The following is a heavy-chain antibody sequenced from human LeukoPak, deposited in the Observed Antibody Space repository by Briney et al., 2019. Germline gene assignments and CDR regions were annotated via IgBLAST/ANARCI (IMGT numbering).Heavy chain of an antibody. V-gene: IGHV1-69*05. CDR2: IFPIFGTA. J-gene: IGHJ5*02. CDR3: ARGNNQQLGWFDP. D-gene: IGHD6-6*01. CDR1: GGTFSSYA. Sequence: SVKVSCKASGGTFSSYAISWVRQAPGQGLEWMGGIFPIFGTANYAQKFQGRVTITTDESTSTAYMELSSLRSEDTAVYYCARGNNQQLGWFDPWGQGTLVTVSS.